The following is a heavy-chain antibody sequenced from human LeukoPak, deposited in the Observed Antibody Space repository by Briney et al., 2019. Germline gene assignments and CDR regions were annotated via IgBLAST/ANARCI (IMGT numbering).Heavy chain of an antibody. Sequence: GGSLRLSCATSGFTFSSYGMHWVRQAPGKGLEWVAVIWYDGTNKHYADSVKGRFTISRDNSKSTLYLQMNSLRAEDTAVYYCARSHESGSYAHWGQGTLVTVFS. CDR3: ARSHESGSYAH. D-gene: IGHD1-26*01. CDR2: IWYDGTNK. V-gene: IGHV3-33*01. CDR1: GFTFSSYG. J-gene: IGHJ4*02.